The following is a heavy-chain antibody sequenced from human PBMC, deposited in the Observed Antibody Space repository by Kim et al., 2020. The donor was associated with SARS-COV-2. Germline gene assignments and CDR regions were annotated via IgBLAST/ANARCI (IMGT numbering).Heavy chain of an antibody. CDR1: GFTFSTYA. V-gene: IGHV3-23*01. J-gene: IGHJ4*02. D-gene: IGHD1-26*01. CDR3: AKYLYGGLDY. Sequence: GGSLRLSCTASGFTFSTYAMSWVRQAPGKGLEWVSGIGGSGASPSHADSVKGRFTISRDNSKNMLYLQMNSLRAEDTAIYYCAKYLYGGLDYWGQGTLVTVSS. CDR2: IGGSGASP.